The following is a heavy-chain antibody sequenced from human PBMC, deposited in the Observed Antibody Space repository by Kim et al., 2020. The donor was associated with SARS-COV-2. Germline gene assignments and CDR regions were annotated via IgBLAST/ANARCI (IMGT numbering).Heavy chain of an antibody. CDR3: ATHFYDSSGDGAFDI. J-gene: IGHJ3*02. V-gene: IGHV1-8*01. Sequence: QKFQGRVTMTRNTSISTAYMELSSLRSEDTAVYYCATHFYDSSGDGAFDIWGQGTMVTVSS. D-gene: IGHD3-22*01.